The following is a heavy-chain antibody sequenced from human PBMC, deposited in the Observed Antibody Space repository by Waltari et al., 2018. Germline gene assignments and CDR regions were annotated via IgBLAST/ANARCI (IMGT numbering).Heavy chain of an antibody. CDR3: ARVGGYDLDAFDI. V-gene: IGHV1-2*06. CDR2: INPNSGGT. D-gene: IGHD5-12*01. Sequence: QVQLVQSGAEVKKPGASVKVSCKASGYTFTGYYMHWVRRAPGQGLEWMGRINPNSGGTNYAQKVQGRVTMTRNTSISTAYREVSSLRSEDTAVYYWARVGGYDLDAFDIWGQGTMVTVSS. J-gene: IGHJ3*02. CDR1: GYTFTGYY.